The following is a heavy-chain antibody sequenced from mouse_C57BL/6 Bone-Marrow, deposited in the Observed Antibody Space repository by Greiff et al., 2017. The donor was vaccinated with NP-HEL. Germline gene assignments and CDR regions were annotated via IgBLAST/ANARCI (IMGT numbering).Heavy chain of an antibody. V-gene: IGHV1-69*01. Sequence: VQLQQPGAELVMPGASVKLSCKASGYTFTSYWMHWVKQRPGQGLEWIGEIDPSDSYTNYNQKFKGKSTLTVDKSSSTAYMQLSSLTSEDSAVYYGGRRGAMDYWGQGTSVTVSS. J-gene: IGHJ4*01. CDR2: IDPSDSYT. CDR3: GRRGAMDY. CDR1: GYTFTSYW.